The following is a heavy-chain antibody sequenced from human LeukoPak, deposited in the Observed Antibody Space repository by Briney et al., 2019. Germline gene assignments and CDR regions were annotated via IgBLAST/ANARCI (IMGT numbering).Heavy chain of an antibody. J-gene: IGHJ6*03. CDR3: ARDQALTYYYYYYMDV. CDR1: GYTFTSYY. D-gene: IGHD1-14*01. V-gene: IGHV1-46*01. Sequence: PWASVKVSCKASGYTFTSYYMHWVRQAPGQGLEWMGIINPSGGSTSYAQKFQGRVTMTRDTSTSTVYMELSSLRSEDTAVYYCARDQALTYYYYYYMDVWDKGTTVTVSS. CDR2: INPSGGST.